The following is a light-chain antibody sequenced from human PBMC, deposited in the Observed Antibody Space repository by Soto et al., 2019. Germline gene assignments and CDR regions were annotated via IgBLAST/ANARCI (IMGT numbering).Light chain of an antibody. CDR1: QSVSSY. J-gene: IGKJ2*01. CDR2: DAS. Sequence: EIVLTQSPATLSLSPGERATLSCRASQSVSSYLAWYQQKPDQAPRLLIYDASNRATGIPARFSGSGSGTDFTLTISSLEPEDFAVYYCQQRSNWPRVYTFGQGTKLEIK. V-gene: IGKV3-11*01. CDR3: QQRSNWPRVYT.